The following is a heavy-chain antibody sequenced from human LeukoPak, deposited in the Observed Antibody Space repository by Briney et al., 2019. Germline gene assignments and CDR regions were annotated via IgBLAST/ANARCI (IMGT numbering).Heavy chain of an antibody. CDR2: INPSGGST. J-gene: IGHJ5*02. D-gene: IGHD6-6*01. V-gene: IGHV1-46*01. CDR1: GGTFSSYA. CDR3: ARANRAARPSWFDP. Sequence: EASVKVSCKASGGTFSSYAISWVRQAPGQGLEWMGIINPSGGSTSYAQKFQGRVTMTRDMSTSTVYMELSSLRSEDTAVYYCARANRAARPSWFDPWGQGTLVTVSS.